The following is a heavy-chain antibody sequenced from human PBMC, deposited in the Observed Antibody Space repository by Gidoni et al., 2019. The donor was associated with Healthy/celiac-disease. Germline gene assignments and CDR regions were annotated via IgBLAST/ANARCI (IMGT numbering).Heavy chain of an antibody. CDR1: GFTFSSYW. CDR3: ARERTLLWFGEVWFDP. Sequence: EVQLVESGGGLVQPGGSLRLSCAASGFTFSSYWMHWVRQAPGKGLVWVSRINSDGSSTSYADSVKGRFTISRDNAKNTLYLQMNSLRAEDTAVYYCARERTLLWFGEVWFDPWGQGTLVTVSS. J-gene: IGHJ5*02. CDR2: INSDGSST. V-gene: IGHV3-74*01. D-gene: IGHD3-10*01.